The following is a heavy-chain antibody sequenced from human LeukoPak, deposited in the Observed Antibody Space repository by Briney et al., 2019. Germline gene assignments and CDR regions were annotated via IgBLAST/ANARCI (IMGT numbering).Heavy chain of an antibody. D-gene: IGHD5-18*01. CDR1: GGSISTYH. J-gene: IGHJ5*02. Sequence: PSETLSLTCSVAGGSISTYHWNWIRQTPGKGLEWIGHISNGNTDYNPSLKSRVTISVDTSKNQFSLRLTSVTAADTAVYYCARDKAHSYGRYFDPWGQGALVIVSS. V-gene: IGHV4-59*01. CDR3: ARDKAHSYGRYFDP. CDR2: ISNGNT.